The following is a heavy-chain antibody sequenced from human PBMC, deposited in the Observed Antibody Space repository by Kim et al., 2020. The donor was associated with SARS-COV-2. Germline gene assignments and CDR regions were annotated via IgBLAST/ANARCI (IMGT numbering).Heavy chain of an antibody. J-gene: IGHJ5*02. CDR3: ARDSRKLRFVGWEPRARWFDP. CDR1: GCTFSSYG. D-gene: IGHD3-16*01. Sequence: GGSLRLSCAVSGCTFSSYGMHWGRQAPGKGLEWVAVIWYDGSNKYYADSVKGRFTISRDNSKNTLYLQMNSLRAEDTAVYYCARDSRKLRFVGWEPRARWFDPWGQGTLVTVSS. CDR2: IWYDGSNK. V-gene: IGHV3-33*01.